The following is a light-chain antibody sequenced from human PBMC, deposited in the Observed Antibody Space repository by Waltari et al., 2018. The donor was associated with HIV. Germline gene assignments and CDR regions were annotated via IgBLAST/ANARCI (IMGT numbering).Light chain of an antibody. CDR1: QSISSW. V-gene: IGKV1-5*03. CDR2: KAS. Sequence: DIQMTQSPSTLSASVGDRVTITCRASQSISSWLAWYQQKPGKAPKLLIYKASSLESGVPSRFSGSGSVTEFTLTISSLQPDDFATYYCQQYNSYSTFGQGTKVEIK. CDR3: QQYNSYST. J-gene: IGKJ1*01.